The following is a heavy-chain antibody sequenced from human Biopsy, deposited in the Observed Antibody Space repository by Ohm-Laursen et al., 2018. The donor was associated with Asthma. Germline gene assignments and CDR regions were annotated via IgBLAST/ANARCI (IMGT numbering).Heavy chain of an antibody. D-gene: IGHD3-10*01. CDR1: GYTFNSAG. CDR3: ARAADYSHYYGIDV. CDR2: ISAYNGNT. J-gene: IGHJ6*02. Sequence: SVKVSCKTSGYTFNSAGITWVRQAPGQGLEWMGWISAYNGNTKVAQKLQDRVTTITDTSTSTAYMELRSLRSDDTAVYFCARAADYSHYYGIDVWGQGTTVTVS. V-gene: IGHV1-18*01.